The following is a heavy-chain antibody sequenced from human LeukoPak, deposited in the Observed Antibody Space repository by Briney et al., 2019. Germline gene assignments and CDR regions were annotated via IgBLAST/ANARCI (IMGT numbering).Heavy chain of an antibody. D-gene: IGHD6-6*01. CDR3: ARLLLGSSGSDY. Sequence: SSVKVSCKASGGTFISYAISWVRQAPGQGLEWMGRIIPIFGTANYAQKFQGRVTITTDESTSTAYMELSSLRSEDTAVYYCARLLLGSSGSDYWGQGTLVTVSS. J-gene: IGHJ4*02. CDR1: GGTFISYA. CDR2: IIPIFGTA. V-gene: IGHV1-69*05.